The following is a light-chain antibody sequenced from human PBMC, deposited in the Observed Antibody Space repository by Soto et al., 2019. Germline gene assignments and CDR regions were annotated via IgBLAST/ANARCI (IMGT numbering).Light chain of an antibody. V-gene: IGKV3-15*01. J-gene: IGKJ4*01. CDR3: QQYNNWPRAT. Sequence: EMVMTQSPATLSLSPGERATLSCRASHNINDNLAWYQQKPGQAPRLFIFRASSRASGVPARCSGSGSGTEFNLTISSLQSEDFAVYYCQQYNNWPRATFGGGTKVETK. CDR1: HNINDN. CDR2: RAS.